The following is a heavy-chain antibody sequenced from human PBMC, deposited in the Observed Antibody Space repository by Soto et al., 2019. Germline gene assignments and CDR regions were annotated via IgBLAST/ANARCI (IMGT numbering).Heavy chain of an antibody. D-gene: IGHD3-22*01. CDR3: ARDRRYYYDSSGICSGGDDDAFDI. Sequence: QVQLVQSGAEVKKPGASVKVSCKASGYTFTGYYMHWVRQAPGQGLEWMVWINPNSGGTNYAQKFQGWVTRTRDTSISTAYMELSRLRSDDTAVYYCARDRRYYYDSSGICSGGDDDAFDIWGQGTMVTVSS. J-gene: IGHJ3*02. CDR2: INPNSGGT. V-gene: IGHV1-2*04. CDR1: GYTFTGYY.